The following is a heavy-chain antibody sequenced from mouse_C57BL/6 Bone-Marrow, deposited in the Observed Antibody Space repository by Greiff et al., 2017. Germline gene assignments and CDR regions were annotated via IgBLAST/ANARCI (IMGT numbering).Heavy chain of an antibody. J-gene: IGHJ1*03. CDR1: GYTFTDYE. CDR3: TKCDGSSYDWYFDV. Sequence: VQLQQSGAELVRPGASVTLSCKASGYTFTDYEMHWVKQRPVHGLEWIGAIDPETGGTAYNQKFKGKATLTADKSSSTAYMELRSLTSEDSAVYYCTKCDGSSYDWYFDVWGTGTTVTVSS. V-gene: IGHV1-15*01. CDR2: IDPETGGT. D-gene: IGHD1-1*01.